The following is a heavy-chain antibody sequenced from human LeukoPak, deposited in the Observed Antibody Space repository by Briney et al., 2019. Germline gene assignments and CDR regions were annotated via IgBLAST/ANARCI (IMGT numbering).Heavy chain of an antibody. CDR3: AEEDYYDSSGPHGT. CDR1: GFTFDDYG. CDR2: INWNGGST. D-gene: IGHD3-22*01. Sequence: GGSLRLSCAASGFTFDDYGMSWVRQAPGKGLEWVSGINWNGGSTGYADSVKGRFTISRDNAKNSLYLQMNSLRAEDTAVYYCAEEDYYDSSGPHGTWGQGTLVTVSS. V-gene: IGHV3-20*04. J-gene: IGHJ5*02.